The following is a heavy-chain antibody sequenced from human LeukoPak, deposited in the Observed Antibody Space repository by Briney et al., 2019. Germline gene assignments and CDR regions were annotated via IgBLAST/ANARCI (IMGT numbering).Heavy chain of an antibody. CDR2: ISAYNGNT. Sequence: GASVKVSCTASGYTFTSYGISWVRQAPGQGLEWMGWISAYNGNTNYAQKLQGRVTMTTDTSTSTAYMELRSLRSDDTAVYYCARVRRYYDILTGQCDYWGQGTLVTVSS. J-gene: IGHJ4*02. V-gene: IGHV1-18*01. CDR3: ARVRRYYDILTGQCDY. CDR1: GYTFTSYG. D-gene: IGHD3-9*01.